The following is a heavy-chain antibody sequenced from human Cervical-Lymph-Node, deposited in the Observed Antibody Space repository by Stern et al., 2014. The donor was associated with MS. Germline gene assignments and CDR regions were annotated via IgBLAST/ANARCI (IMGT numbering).Heavy chain of an antibody. CDR3: ASERYTYYDDQRPPGGFGP. CDR1: GITFSHSA. Sequence: QLEGTGPEVKKPGTSVKVSCKASGITFSHSAVQWLRQARGQRPEWIGCGVGLNGDTNHAQGFEERGTNTRDKSTSTVYMELRSLRFEDTAIYYCASERYTYYDDQRPPGGFGPWGQGTLVTVSS. V-gene: IGHV1-58*01. CDR2: GVGLNGDT. D-gene: IGHD5-18*01. J-gene: IGHJ5*02.